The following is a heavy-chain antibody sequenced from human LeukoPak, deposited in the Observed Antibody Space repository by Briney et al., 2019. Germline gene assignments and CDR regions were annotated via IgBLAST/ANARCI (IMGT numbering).Heavy chain of an antibody. J-gene: IGHJ3*02. CDR3: ARHTRPGHSGYENAFDI. D-gene: IGHD5-12*01. Sequence: SETLSLTCTVSGGSISSYYWSWIRQPAGKGLEWIGRIYTSGSTNYNPSLKSRVTISVDTSKNQFSLKLSSVTAANTAVYYCARHTRPGHSGYENAFDIWGQGTMVTVSS. CDR1: GGSISSYY. V-gene: IGHV4-4*07. CDR2: IYTSGST.